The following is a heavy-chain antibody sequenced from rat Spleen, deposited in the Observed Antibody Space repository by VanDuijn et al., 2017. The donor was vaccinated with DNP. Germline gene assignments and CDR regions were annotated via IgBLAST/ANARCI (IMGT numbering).Heavy chain of an antibody. CDR1: GFTLSDYA. D-gene: IGHD1-2*01. CDR2: ISTGGGNT. J-gene: IGHJ1*01. Sequence: EVQLVESGGGLVQPGRSLKLSCAASGFTLSDYAMAWVRQAPTKGLEWVASISTGGGNTYHGDSVKGRFTISRDNAKSTLYLQMDTLKSEETATYYCARGSTSIYWYFDFWGPGTMVTVSS. V-gene: IGHV5S23*01. CDR3: ARGSTSIYWYFDF.